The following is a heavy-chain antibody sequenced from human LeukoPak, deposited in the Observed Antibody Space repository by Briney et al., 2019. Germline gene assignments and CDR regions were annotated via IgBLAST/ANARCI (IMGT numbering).Heavy chain of an antibody. CDR3: ATGGVGSSSYNWFDP. CDR1: GYTLTELS. V-gene: IGHV1-24*01. J-gene: IGHJ5*02. Sequence: ASVKVSCKVSGYTLTELSMHWVRQAPGKGLEWMGGFDPEDGETIYAQKFQGRVTMTEDTSTDTAYMELSSLRSEDTAVYYCATGGVGSSSYNWFDPWGQGTLVTVSS. D-gene: IGHD6-6*01. CDR2: FDPEDGET.